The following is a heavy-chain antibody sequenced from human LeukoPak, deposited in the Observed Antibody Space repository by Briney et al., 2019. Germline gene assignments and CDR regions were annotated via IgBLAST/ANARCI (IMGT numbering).Heavy chain of an antibody. V-gene: IGHV4-34*01. J-gene: IGHJ4*02. CDR1: GGSFSGYY. D-gene: IGHD6-6*01. CDR2: INHSGST. CDR3: ARLEYSSCVTS. Sequence: SETLSLTCAVYGGSFSGYYWSWIRQPPGKGLEWIGEINHSGSTNYNPSLQSRVTISVDTSKNQFSLKLSSVTAADTAVYYCARLEYSSCVTSWGQGTLVIVSS.